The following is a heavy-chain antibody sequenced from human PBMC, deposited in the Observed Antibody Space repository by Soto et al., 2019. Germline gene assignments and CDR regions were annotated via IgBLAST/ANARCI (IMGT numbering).Heavy chain of an antibody. Sequence: QVQLVQSGAEVKKPGSSVKVSCKASAGTFSSYAISWVRQAPGQGLEWMGGIIPIFGTANYAQKFQGRVTITADESTSTAYMELSSLRSEDTAVYYCARDPSSIAARPGYYYYGMDVWGQGTTVTVSS. D-gene: IGHD6-6*01. V-gene: IGHV1-69*12. CDR3: ARDPSSIAARPGYYYYGMDV. CDR2: IIPIFGTA. J-gene: IGHJ6*02. CDR1: AGTFSSYA.